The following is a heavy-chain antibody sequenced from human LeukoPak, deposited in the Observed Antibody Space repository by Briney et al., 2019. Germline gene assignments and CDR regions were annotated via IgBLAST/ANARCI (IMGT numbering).Heavy chain of an antibody. V-gene: IGHV1-2*02. CDR1: GYTFTGYY. CDR3: ARSPIGLGFFDY. D-gene: IGHD7-27*01. Sequence: ASVKVSCKASGYTFTGYYMHWVRQAPGQGLEWMGWINPNSGGTNYAQKFQGRVTMTRDTSITTAYMELSSLRSDDTAVYYCARSPIGLGFFDYWGQGTLVTVSS. CDR2: INPNSGGT. J-gene: IGHJ4*02.